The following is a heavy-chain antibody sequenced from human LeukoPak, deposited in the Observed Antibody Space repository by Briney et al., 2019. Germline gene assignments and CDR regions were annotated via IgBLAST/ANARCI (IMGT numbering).Heavy chain of an antibody. D-gene: IGHD3-3*01. CDR1: GGSISSSSYY. CDR2: IYYSGST. Sequence: ASETLSLTCTVSGGSISSSSYYWGWIRQPPGKGLEWIGSIYYSGSTYYNPPLKSRVTISVDTSKNQFSLKLSSVTAADTAVYYCARPRITIFGVVIDAFDIWGQGTKVTVSS. CDR3: ARPRITIFGVVIDAFDI. V-gene: IGHV4-39*01. J-gene: IGHJ3*02.